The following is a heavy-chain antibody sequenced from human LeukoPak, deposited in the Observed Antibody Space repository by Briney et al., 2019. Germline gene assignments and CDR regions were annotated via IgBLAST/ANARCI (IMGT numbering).Heavy chain of an antibody. CDR2: INHSGST. D-gene: IGHD3-16*02. CDR3: ARGHYYDYVWGSYRLPPFDY. V-gene: IGHV4-34*01. Sequence: SETLSLTCAVYGGSFSGYYWSWIRQPSRKRLECIGEINHSGSTNYNPSLKSRVTISVDTSKNQFSLKLSSVTAADTAVYYCARGHYYDYVWGSYRLPPFDYWGQGTLVTVSS. J-gene: IGHJ4*02. CDR1: GGSFSGYY.